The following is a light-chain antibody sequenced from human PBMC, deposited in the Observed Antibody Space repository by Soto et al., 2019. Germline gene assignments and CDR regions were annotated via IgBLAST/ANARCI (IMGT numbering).Light chain of an antibody. CDR3: SSYTSSSTLVV. V-gene: IGLV2-14*01. J-gene: IGLJ2*01. CDR2: DVS. Sequence: QSALTQPASVSGSPGQSITISCTGTSSDVGGYNYVSWYQQHPGKAPKLMIYDVSNRPSGVSNRFSGSKSGNTASLTISGLQAGDEAGYYCSSYTSSSTLVVFGGGTKLTVL. CDR1: SSDVGGYNY.